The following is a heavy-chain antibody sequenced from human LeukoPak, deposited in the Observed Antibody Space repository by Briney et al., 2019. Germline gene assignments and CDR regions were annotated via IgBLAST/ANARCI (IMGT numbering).Heavy chain of an antibody. V-gene: IGHV3-9*01. Sequence: GGSLRLSCAASGFTFDDYAMHWVRQAPGKGLEWVSGISWNSGSIGQADSVKGRFTISRDNAKNSLYLQMNSLRAEDTALYYCAKDRSLQQLVEYYFDYWGRGTLVTVSS. D-gene: IGHD6-13*01. CDR1: GFTFDDYA. CDR3: AKDRSLQQLVEYYFDY. CDR2: ISWNSGSI. J-gene: IGHJ4*02.